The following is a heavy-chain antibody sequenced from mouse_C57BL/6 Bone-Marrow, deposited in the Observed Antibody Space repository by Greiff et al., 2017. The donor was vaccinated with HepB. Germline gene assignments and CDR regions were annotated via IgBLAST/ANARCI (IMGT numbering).Heavy chain of an antibody. J-gene: IGHJ4*01. V-gene: IGHV1-5*01. CDR3: TRVSITTVVGAMDY. Sequence: EVMLVESGTVLARPGASVKMSCKTSGYTFTSYWMHWVKQRPGQGLEWIGAIYPGNSDTSYNQKFKGKAKLTAVTSASTAYMELSSLTNEDSAVYYCTRVSITTVVGAMDYWGQGTSVTVSS. CDR2: IYPGNSDT. CDR1: GYTFTSYW. D-gene: IGHD1-1*01.